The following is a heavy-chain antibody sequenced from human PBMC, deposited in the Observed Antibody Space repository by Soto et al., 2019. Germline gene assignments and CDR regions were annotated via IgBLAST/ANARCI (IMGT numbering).Heavy chain of an antibody. CDR2: IWYDGSNK. J-gene: IGHJ6*02. V-gene: IGHV3-33*01. CDR1: GFTFSSYG. D-gene: IGHD3-3*01. Sequence: GGSLRLSCAASGFTFSSYGMHWVRQAPGKGLEWVAVIWYDGSNKYYADSVKGRFTISRDNSKNTLYLQMNSLRAEDTAVYYCARELKGVRTIFGVVITQPDYYYGMDVWGQGTTVTVSS. CDR3: ARELKGVRTIFGVVITQPDYYYGMDV.